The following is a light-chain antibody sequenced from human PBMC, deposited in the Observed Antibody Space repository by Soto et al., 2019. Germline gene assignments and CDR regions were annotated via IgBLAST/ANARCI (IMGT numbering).Light chain of an antibody. CDR2: EVN. CDR3: SSYAGSNNYV. CDR1: SSDVGGYNS. J-gene: IGLJ1*01. V-gene: IGLV2-8*01. Sequence: QSALTQPPSASGSPGQSVTISCTGTSSDVGGYNSVSWYQHHPGKAPKLMIYEVNKRPLGVPDRFSGSKSANTASLTVSGLQAEDEADYYCSSYAGSNNYVFGTGTKLTVL.